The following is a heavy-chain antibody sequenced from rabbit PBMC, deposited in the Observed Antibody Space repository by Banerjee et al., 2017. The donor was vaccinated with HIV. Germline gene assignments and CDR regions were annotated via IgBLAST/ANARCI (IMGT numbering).Heavy chain of an antibody. J-gene: IGHJ4*01. CDR2: INTSSGNT. V-gene: IGHV1S45*01. D-gene: IGHD4-1*01. CDR1: GFSFSNKYV. CDR3: ARDLAGAIGWNFNL. Sequence: QEHLEESGGDLVKPEGSLTLTCTASGFSFSNKYVMCWVRQAPGKGLEWIACINTSSGNTVYASWAKGRFTISKTSSTTVTLQMTSLTAADTATYFCARDLAGAIGWNFNLWGQGTLVTVS.